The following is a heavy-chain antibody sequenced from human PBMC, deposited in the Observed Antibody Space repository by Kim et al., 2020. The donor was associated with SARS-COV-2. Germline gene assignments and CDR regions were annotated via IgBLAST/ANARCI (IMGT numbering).Heavy chain of an antibody. CDR2: ISGSGAET. V-gene: IGHV3-23*01. Sequence: GGSLRLSCAASGFSFNNYVMSWVRQAPGKGLECVSSISGSGAETYYRNSVRGRFSISRDNSKITLYLQMNSLRAEDTAVYYCAKGTPDPRRVTYTVVQSFEIWGQGTMGTVSS. J-gene: IGHJ3*02. CDR1: GFSFNNYV. D-gene: IGHD2-21*01. CDR3: AKGTPDPRRVTYTVVQSFEI.